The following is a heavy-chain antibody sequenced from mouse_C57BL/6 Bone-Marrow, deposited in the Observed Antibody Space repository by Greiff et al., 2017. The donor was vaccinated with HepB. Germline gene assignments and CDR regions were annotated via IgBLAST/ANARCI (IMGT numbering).Heavy chain of an antibody. Sequence: VHVKQSGAELVRPGASVKLSCTASGFNIKDDYMHWVKQRPEQGLEWIGWIDPENGDTEYASKFQGKATITADTSSNTAYLQLSSLTSEDTAVYYCTTGWLDAHWGQGTLVTVSA. CDR2: IDPENGDT. CDR1: GFNIKDDY. V-gene: IGHV14-4*01. CDR3: TTGWLDAH. D-gene: IGHD2-3*01. J-gene: IGHJ3*01.